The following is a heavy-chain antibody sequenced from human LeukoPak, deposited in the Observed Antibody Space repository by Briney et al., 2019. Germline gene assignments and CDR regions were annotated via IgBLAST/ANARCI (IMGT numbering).Heavy chain of an antibody. CDR1: GFTFSVYS. V-gene: IGHV3-21*01. D-gene: IGHD3-10*01. CDR2: ISSSGNYI. CDR3: ARETKRFGELLGGWQYYFDY. Sequence: GGSLRLSCAASGFTFSVYSMNWVRQAPGKGLEWVSSISSSGNYIYYADSLKGRFTISRDNAKNSLYLQMNSLRAEDTAVYYCARETKRFGELLGGWQYYFDYWGQGTLVTVSS. J-gene: IGHJ4*02.